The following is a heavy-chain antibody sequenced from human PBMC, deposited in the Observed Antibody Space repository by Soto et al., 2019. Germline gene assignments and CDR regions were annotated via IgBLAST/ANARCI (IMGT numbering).Heavy chain of an antibody. D-gene: IGHD6-6*01. V-gene: IGHV4-59*01. Sequence: SETLSLTCTVSGGSISSYYWSWIRQPPGKGLEWIGYIYYSGSTNYNPSLKSRVTIAVDTSKNQFSLKLSSVTAADTAVYYCARASIAARRLDYWGQGTLVTVSS. J-gene: IGHJ4*02. CDR2: IYYSGST. CDR3: ARASIAARRLDY. CDR1: GGSISSYY.